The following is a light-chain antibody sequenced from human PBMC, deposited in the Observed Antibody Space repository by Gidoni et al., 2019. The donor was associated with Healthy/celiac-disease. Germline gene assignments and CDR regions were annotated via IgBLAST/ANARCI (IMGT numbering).Light chain of an antibody. CDR1: SSNIGSNY. CDR2: RNN. V-gene: IGLV1-47*01. J-gene: IGLJ3*02. Sequence: QSVLTQPPSASGTPGQRVTISCSGSSSNIGSNYEYWYQQIPGTAPKLLIYRNNQRPSGVPDRFSGSKSGTSASLAISGLRSEDEADYYCAAWDDSLSGNWVFGGGTKLTVL. CDR3: AAWDDSLSGNWV.